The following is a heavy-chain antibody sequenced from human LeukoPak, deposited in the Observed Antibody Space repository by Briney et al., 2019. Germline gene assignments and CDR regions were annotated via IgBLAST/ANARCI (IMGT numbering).Heavy chain of an antibody. CDR2: ISYDGSNK. J-gene: IGHJ4*02. Sequence: GGSLRLSCVVSGFTFNRCWMNWVRQAPGKGLEWVAVISYDGSNKYYADSVKGRFTISRDNSKNTLYLQMNSLRAEDTAVYYCARADSGWYGSDYWGQGTLVTVSS. D-gene: IGHD6-19*01. CDR3: ARADSGWYGSDY. CDR1: GFTFNRCW. V-gene: IGHV3-30-3*01.